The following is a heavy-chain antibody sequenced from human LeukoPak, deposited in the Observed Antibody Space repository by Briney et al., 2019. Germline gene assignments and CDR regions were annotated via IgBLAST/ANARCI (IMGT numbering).Heavy chain of an antibody. CDR1: GFTFSSYA. CDR3: ARVSGGDRTDDWFDP. J-gene: IGHJ5*02. Sequence: PGGSLRLSCPASGFTFSSYAMHWVRQAPGKGLEGVGVISYDGSNKYYADSVKGRFTISRDNSKNTLYLQMNSLRAEDTAVYYCARVSGGDRTDDWFDPWGQGTLVTVSS. CDR2: ISYDGSNK. V-gene: IGHV3-30*04. D-gene: IGHD2-21*02.